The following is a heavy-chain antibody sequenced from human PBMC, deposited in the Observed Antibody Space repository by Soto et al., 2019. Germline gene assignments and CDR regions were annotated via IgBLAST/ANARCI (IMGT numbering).Heavy chain of an antibody. CDR3: AAFDY. Sequence: EVQLVESGGGLVQPGRSLRLSCAASGFTFDDYAMHWVRQSPGKGLEWVSGISGNSGSIGYADSVKGRFTISRDNAKNSLYLQMNSLRAEDTALYYCAAFDYWGQGTLVTVSS. CDR2: ISGNSGSI. J-gene: IGHJ4*02. V-gene: IGHV3-9*01. CDR1: GFTFDDYA.